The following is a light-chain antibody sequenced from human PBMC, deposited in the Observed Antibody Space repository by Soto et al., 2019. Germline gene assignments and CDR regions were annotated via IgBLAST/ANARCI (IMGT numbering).Light chain of an antibody. CDR3: QKYNSAPWT. J-gene: IGKJ1*01. CDR2: GAS. Sequence: EIVMTQSPATLSVSPGERATLSCRASQSVSSNLAWYQQKPGQAPRLLISGASTRATGIPARFSGSGSGTDFTLTLSSLQPEDVATYYCQKYNSAPWTFGQGTKVDIK. CDR1: QSVSSN. V-gene: IGKV3-15*01.